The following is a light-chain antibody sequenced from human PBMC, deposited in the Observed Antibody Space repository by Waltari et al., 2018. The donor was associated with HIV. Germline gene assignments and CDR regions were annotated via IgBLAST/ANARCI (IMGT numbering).Light chain of an antibody. CDR2: GAS. Sequence: EIVMLQSPATLSVSPGERATLSCRASQSVSSKLAWYQQKPGQAPRLLIYGASTRSTGSPGRFSGSESGTEFILTISSLQSEDCAVYYCQQYYKWPLTFGQGTRLEIK. CDR3: QQYYKWPLT. J-gene: IGKJ5*01. V-gene: IGKV3D-15*01. CDR1: QSVSSK.